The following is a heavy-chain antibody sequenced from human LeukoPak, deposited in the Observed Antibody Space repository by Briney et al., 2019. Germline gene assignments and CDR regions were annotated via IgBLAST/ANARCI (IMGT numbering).Heavy chain of an antibody. CDR1: GGTFSSYT. D-gene: IGHD1-26*01. J-gene: IGHJ4*02. Sequence: EASVKVSCKAPGGTFSSYTISWVRQAPGQGLEWMGRIIPILGIANYAQKFQGRVTITADKSTSTAYMELSSLRSEDTAVYYCARVGPGIVGATNYWGQGTLVTVSS. CDR2: IIPILGIA. V-gene: IGHV1-69*02. CDR3: ARVGPGIVGATNY.